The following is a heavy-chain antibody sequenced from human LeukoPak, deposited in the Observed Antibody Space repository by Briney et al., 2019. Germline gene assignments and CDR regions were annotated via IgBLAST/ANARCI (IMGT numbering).Heavy chain of an antibody. CDR2: ISGSGGST. V-gene: IGHV3-23*01. CDR1: GFTFTNYA. D-gene: IGHD5-18*01. J-gene: IGHJ4*02. Sequence: PGGSLRLSCAASGFTFTNYAMSWVRQAPGKGLEGVSGISGSGGSTYYADSVKGRFTISRDNSKNTLYLQMNSLRAEDTAVYYCAKSYGYYTGSSYFDYWGQGTLVTVSS. CDR3: AKSYGYYTGSSYFDY.